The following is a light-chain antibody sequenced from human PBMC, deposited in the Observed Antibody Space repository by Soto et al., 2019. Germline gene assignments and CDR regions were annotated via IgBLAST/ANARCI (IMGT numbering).Light chain of an antibody. V-gene: IGKV1-39*01. CDR1: HSISNY. CDR2: AAS. J-gene: IGKJ5*01. CDR3: QQSYSTPFS. Sequence: DIRLTQSPSSLSASVGDRVTISCRASHSISNYLNWYQYRPGKAPKLLIYAASSLQSGFPSRISVSESGTDFTLIITSLQPEDSATYYCQQSYSTPFSFGQGTRLEIK.